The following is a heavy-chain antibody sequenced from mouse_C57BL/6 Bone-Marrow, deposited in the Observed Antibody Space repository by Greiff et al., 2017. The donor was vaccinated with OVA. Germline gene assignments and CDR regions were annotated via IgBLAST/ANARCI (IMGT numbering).Heavy chain of an antibody. Sequence: EVKLVESGGGLVKPGGSLQLSCAASGFTFSDYGMHWVRQAPEKGLEWVAYISSGSSTIYYADTVKGRFTISRDNAKNTLFLQMTSLRAEDTAMYYCARDYDDYWGQGTTLTVSS. J-gene: IGHJ2*01. CDR1: GFTFSDYG. CDR3: ARDYDDY. D-gene: IGHD2-4*01. CDR2: ISSGSSTI. V-gene: IGHV5-17*01.